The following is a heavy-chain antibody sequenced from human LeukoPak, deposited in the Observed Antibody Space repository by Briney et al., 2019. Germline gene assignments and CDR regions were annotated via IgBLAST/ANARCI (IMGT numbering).Heavy chain of an antibody. J-gene: IGHJ4*02. CDR1: GGSISSSNW. V-gene: IGHV4-4*02. Sequence: PSGTLSLTCAVSGGSISSSNWWSWVRQPPGKGLEWIGEIYHSGSTNYNPSLKSRVTISVDKSKNQFSLKLSSVTAADTAVYYCARASDVVVVAATRGLDYWGQGTLVTVSS. CDR3: ARASDVVVVAATRGLDY. CDR2: IYHSGST. D-gene: IGHD2-15*01.